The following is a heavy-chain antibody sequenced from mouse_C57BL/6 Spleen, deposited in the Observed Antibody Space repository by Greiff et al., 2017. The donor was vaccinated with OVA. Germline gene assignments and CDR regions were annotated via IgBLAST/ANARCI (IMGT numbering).Heavy chain of an antibody. Sequence: QVQLQQSGTELVKPGASVKLSCKASGYTFTSYWMHWVKQRPGQGLEWIGNINPSNGGTNYNEKFKSKATLTVDKSSSTAYMQLSSLTSEDSAVYYCARGEWLLPYYYAMDYWGQGTSVTVSS. CDR2: INPSNGGT. V-gene: IGHV1-53*01. CDR3: ARGEWLLPYYYAMDY. D-gene: IGHD2-3*01. J-gene: IGHJ4*01. CDR1: GYTFTSYW.